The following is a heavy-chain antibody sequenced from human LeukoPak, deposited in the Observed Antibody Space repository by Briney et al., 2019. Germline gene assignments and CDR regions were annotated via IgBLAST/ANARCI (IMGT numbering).Heavy chain of an antibody. CDR1: GGTFSSYA. CDR2: IIPILGIA. D-gene: IGHD3-22*01. Sequence: ASVTVSFKASGGTFSSYAISWVRQAPGQGREWMGRIIPILGIANYAQKFQGRVTITADKSTSTAYMELSSLRSEDTAVYYCARATYYYDSSGPNWFDPWGQGTLVTVSS. J-gene: IGHJ5*02. CDR3: ARATYYYDSSGPNWFDP. V-gene: IGHV1-69*04.